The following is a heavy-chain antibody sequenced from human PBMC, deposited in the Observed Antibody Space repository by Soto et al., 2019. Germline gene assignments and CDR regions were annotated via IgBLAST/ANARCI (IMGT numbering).Heavy chain of an antibody. D-gene: IGHD6-19*01. Sequence: EVQLIESGGDLVKPGGSLRLSCAASGFIFSNSWMIWVRQAPWKGLEWFVLIKNEIRCGGPAEYAAPVKDRFTISRDHSKGMFYLQMRGLKPEDPAVYYCATGFGWPAWAGYWGQGTLVSVSS. CDR2: IKNEIRCGGPA. J-gene: IGHJ4*02. V-gene: IGHV3-15*07. CDR1: GFIFSNSW. CDR3: ATGFGWPAWAGY.